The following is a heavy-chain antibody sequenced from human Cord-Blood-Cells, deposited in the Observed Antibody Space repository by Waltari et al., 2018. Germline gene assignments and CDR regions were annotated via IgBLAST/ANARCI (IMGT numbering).Heavy chain of an antibody. J-gene: IGHJ3*02. CDR3: ARAKDIVVVPAAMSAFDI. V-gene: IGHV3-21*01. CDR1: GFTFSSYS. CDR2: ISSSSSYI. Sequence: GFTFSSYSMNWVRPAPGKGLEWVSSISSSSSYIDYADSVKGRFTISRDNAKNSLYLQMNSLRAEDTAVYYCARAKDIVVVPAAMSAFDIWGQGTMVTVSS. D-gene: IGHD2-2*01.